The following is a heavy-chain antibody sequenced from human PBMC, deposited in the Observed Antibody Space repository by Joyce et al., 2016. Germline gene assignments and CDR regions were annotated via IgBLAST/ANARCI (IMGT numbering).Heavy chain of an antibody. CDR3: TTPSCAN. Sequence: EVHLVESGGGLVQPGGSLRLSCAASGIIFSSKEMNWVRQAPGKGLEWMSSINSDDSRIHYADSVRGRFTFSRDNARNSLYLEMNYLRVEDTAIYYCTTPSCANWGQGSLVTVSS. V-gene: IGHV3-48*03. J-gene: IGHJ4*02. CDR2: INSDDSRI. D-gene: IGHD2-2*01. CDR1: GIIFSSKE.